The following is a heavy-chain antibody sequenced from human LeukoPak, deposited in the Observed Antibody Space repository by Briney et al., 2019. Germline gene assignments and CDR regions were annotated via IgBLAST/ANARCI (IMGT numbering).Heavy chain of an antibody. CDR3: ARGYHTYYYDSSDYLWGYYFDY. CDR1: GYTFTSYD. J-gene: IGHJ4*02. Sequence: ASVKVSCKASGYTFTSYDINWVRQATGQGLEWMGWMNPNSGNTGYAQKFQGRVTITRNTSISTAYMELSSLRSEDTAVYYCARGYHTYYYDSSDYLWGYYFDYWGQGTLVTVSS. V-gene: IGHV1-8*03. D-gene: IGHD3-22*01. CDR2: MNPNSGNT.